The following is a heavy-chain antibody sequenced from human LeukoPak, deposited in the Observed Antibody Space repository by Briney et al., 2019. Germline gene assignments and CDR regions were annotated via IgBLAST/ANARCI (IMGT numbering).Heavy chain of an antibody. CDR3: ARDHVVGSFDY. D-gene: IGHD2-15*01. J-gene: IGHJ4*02. Sequence: GGSLRLSCAASGFTFSSYSMNWVRQAPGKGLEWVSSISSSSSYIYYADSMKGRFTISRDNAKNSLYLQMNSLRAEDTAVYYCARDHVVGSFDYWGQGTLVTVSS. V-gene: IGHV3-21*01. CDR2: ISSSSSYI. CDR1: GFTFSSYS.